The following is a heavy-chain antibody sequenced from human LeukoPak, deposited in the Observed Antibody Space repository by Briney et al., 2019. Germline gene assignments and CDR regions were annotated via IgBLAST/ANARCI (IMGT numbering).Heavy chain of an antibody. CDR1: GFTFSSYG. D-gene: IGHD3-22*01. J-gene: IGHJ4*02. CDR3: TSPPGDSSGPN. CDR2: ISYDGSNK. Sequence: GGSLRLSCAASGFTFSSYGMHWVRQAPGKGLEWVAVISYDGSNKYYADSVKGRFTISRDNSKNTLYLQMNSLRAEDTAVYYCTSPPGDSSGPNWGQGILVTVSS. V-gene: IGHV3-30*03.